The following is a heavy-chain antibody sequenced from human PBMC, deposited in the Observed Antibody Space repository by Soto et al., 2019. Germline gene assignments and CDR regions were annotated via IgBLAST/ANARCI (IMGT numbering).Heavy chain of an antibody. D-gene: IGHD6-25*01. CDR1: GYTFTSYA. Sequence: GASVKVSCKASGYTFTSYAMHWVRQAPGHRLEWMGWINAGNGNTKYSQKFPGRVTITRDTSASTAYMELSSLRSEDTAVYYWARDNGGKYYYYDGMDVAGQGNTVT. CDR2: INAGNGNT. V-gene: IGHV1-3*01. J-gene: IGHJ6*02. CDR3: ARDNGGKYYYYDGMDV.